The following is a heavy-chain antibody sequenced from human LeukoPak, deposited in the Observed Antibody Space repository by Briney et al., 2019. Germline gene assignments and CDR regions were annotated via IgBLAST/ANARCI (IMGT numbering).Heavy chain of an antibody. CDR2: MSHDGSNE. V-gene: IGHV3-30*04. D-gene: IGHD3-10*01. CDR1: GFDFSSYV. Sequence: GGSLRLSCASSGFDFSSYVMHWVREAPGKGLEWVAVMSHDGSNEYYADSVKGRFTISRDNSKNTLSLQMNSLRAEDTAVYYCVRDISGEKSFDYWGQGTLVTVSS. CDR3: VRDISGEKSFDY. J-gene: IGHJ4*02.